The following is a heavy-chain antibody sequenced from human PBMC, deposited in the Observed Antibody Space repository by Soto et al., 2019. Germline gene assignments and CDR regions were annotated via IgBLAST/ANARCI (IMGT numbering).Heavy chain of an antibody. CDR2: IYYSGST. CDR1: GGSISSYY. V-gene: IGHV4-59*08. Sequence: QVQLQESGPGLVKPSETLSLTCTVSGGSISSYYWSWIRQPPGKGLEWIGYIYYSGSTNYNPSLKSRLSLPVDTSKSQCCLKLCSVTAAATAVYYCSRSASWFGANWFDPWCQGTLVTVFS. CDR3: SRSASWFGANWFDP. J-gene: IGHJ5*02. D-gene: IGHD3-10*01.